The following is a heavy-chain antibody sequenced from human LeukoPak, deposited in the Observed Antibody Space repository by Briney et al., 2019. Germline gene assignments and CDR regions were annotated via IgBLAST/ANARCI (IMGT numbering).Heavy chain of an antibody. Sequence: GGSLRLSCAVSGINFRGYWMAWVRQAPGKGLEYVSAISSNGGSTYYANSVKGRFTISRDNSKNTLYLQMGSLRAEDMAVYYCARDQGAVAYIDYWGQGTLVTVSS. J-gene: IGHJ4*02. CDR2: ISSNGGST. CDR3: ARDQGAVAYIDY. V-gene: IGHV3-64*01. D-gene: IGHD6-19*01. CDR1: GINFRGYW.